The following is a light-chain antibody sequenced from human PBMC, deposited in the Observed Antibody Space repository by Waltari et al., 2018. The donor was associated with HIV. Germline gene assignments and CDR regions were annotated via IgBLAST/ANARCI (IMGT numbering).Light chain of an antibody. V-gene: IGKV1-39*01. CDR3: QQSYNTPRT. CDR1: QSIRNF. CDR2: AAS. J-gene: IGKJ1*01. Sequence: DIQLTQSPSSLSASVGDRVIINCRASQSIRNFLNWYQQKPGKAPKLLIWAASSLQSGVPSRFSGGGSGTDFTLTINSLQSENFATYYCQQSYNTPRTFGQGTRVEI.